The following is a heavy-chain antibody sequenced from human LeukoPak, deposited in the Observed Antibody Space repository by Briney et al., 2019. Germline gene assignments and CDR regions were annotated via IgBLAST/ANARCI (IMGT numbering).Heavy chain of an antibody. V-gene: IGHV4-4*07. CDR3: ARRDISSGWSFDY. Sequence: SETLSLTCTVSGCSISNYHWSWIRQPAGKGLEWIGQIHTSGSTNYNPPLKSRVSMSIDTTENQVSLTIRSATAADTAFYYCARRDISSGWSFDYWGQGTLVTVSS. J-gene: IGHJ4*02. CDR2: IHTSGST. D-gene: IGHD6-19*01. CDR1: GCSISNYH.